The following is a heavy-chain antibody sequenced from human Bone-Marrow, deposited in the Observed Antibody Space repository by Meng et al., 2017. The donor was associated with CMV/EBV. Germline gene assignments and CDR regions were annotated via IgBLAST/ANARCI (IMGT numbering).Heavy chain of an antibody. Sequence: ASVKVSCKASGYTFTGYYMHWVRQAPGQGLEWMGWINPNSGGTNYAQKFQGRVTMTRDTSISTAYMELSRLRSDDTAVYYCARDKGYCSSTSCYSTILYYYYYGMDVWGQGTTVTGSS. CDR2: INPNSGGT. D-gene: IGHD2-2*01. CDR1: GYTFTGYY. CDR3: ARDKGYCSSTSCYSTILYYYYYGMDV. J-gene: IGHJ6*01. V-gene: IGHV1-2*02.